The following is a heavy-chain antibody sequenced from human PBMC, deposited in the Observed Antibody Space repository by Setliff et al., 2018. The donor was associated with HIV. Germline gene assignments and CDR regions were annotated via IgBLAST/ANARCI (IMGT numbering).Heavy chain of an antibody. Sequence: SETLSLTCTVSGGSISSYYWSWIRQPPGKGLEWIGYIFYSGSTNYNPSLKSRVTISVDASKNQFSLRPSSVTAADTAVYYCARGFLRSRRRWFDPWGQGTLVTVSS. V-gene: IGHV4-59*01. D-gene: IGHD4-17*01. J-gene: IGHJ5*02. CDR2: IFYSGST. CDR3: ARGFLRSRRRWFDP. CDR1: GGSISSYY.